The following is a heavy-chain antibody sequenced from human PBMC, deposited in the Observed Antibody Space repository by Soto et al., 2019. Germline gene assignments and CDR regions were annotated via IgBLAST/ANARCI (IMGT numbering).Heavy chain of an antibody. CDR1: GYTFTSYA. CDR3: ARGGLRFVPLDY. J-gene: IGHJ4*02. CDR2: INAGNGNT. Sequence: QVPLVQSGAEVKKPGASVKVSCKASGYTFTSYAMHWVRQAPGQRLEWMGWINAGNGNTKYSQKFQGRVTITRDTSASTAYMELSSLRSEDTALYYCARGGLRFVPLDYWGQGTLVTVSS. V-gene: IGHV1-3*01. D-gene: IGHD5-12*01.